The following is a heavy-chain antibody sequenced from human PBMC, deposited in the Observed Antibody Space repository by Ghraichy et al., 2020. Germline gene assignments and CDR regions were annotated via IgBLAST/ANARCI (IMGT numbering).Heavy chain of an antibody. CDR2: IKPDGSEE. V-gene: IGHV3-7*03. J-gene: IGHJ4*02. D-gene: IGHD6-13*01. CDR1: GISIKNHW. Sequence: GALRLSCAASGISIKNHWMSWVRQAPGKGLEWVANIKPDGSEEYYVDSVKGRFTISRDNAKNSLFLQMNSLRAEDTALYYCIGAHSTSWGDYWGQGTLVTVSS. CDR3: IGAHSTSWGDY.